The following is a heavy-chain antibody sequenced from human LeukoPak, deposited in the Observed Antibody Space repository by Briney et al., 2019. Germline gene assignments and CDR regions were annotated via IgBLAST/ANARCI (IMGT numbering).Heavy chain of an antibody. J-gene: IGHJ4*02. CDR2: ISGSGGRT. CDR1: GFTFSSYA. CDR3: ARARGVSTGYRPIDY. Sequence: PGGSLRLSCAASGFTFSSYAMSWVRQAPGKELEWVSSISGSGGRTYYADSVKGRFTISRDNSKSTLYLQMNSLRAEDTAVYYCARARGVSTGYRPIDYWGQGTLVTVSS. D-gene: IGHD3-22*01. V-gene: IGHV3-23*01.